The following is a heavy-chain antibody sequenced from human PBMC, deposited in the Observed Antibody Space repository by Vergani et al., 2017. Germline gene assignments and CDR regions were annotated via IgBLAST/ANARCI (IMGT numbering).Heavy chain of an antibody. CDR2: ISGSGGST. Sequence: EVQLLESGGGLVQPGGSLRLSCAASGFTFSSYAMSWVRQAPGKGLEWVSAISGSGGSTYYADSVKARFTISRDNSKNTLYLQMNSLRAEDTAVYYCAKDSIVVVITLTLDYWGQGTLVTVSS. J-gene: IGHJ4*02. CDR3: AKDSIVVVITLTLDY. D-gene: IGHD3-22*01. CDR1: GFTFSSYA. V-gene: IGHV3-23*01.